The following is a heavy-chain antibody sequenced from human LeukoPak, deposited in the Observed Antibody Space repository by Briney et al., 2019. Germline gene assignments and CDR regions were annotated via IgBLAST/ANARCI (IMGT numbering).Heavy chain of an antibody. J-gene: IGHJ4*02. Sequence: SETLSLTCTVSGGSISGYFWSWIRQPPGKGLQWIGYIYYSGSTNYNPSLTSRVTISVDTSNNQFSLKLSSVTAADTAVYYCARWGSSGFDYWGQGTLVTVSS. CDR2: IYYSGST. CDR3: ARWGSSGFDY. D-gene: IGHD3-22*01. V-gene: IGHV4-59*01. CDR1: GGSISGYF.